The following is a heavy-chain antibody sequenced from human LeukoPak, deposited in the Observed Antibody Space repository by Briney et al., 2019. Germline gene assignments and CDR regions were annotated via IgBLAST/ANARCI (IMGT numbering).Heavy chain of an antibody. CDR2: XIPIXXTA. Sequence: GASVKVSCKASGGTFSXYXXSWVRQAPGQGLEWXXXXIPIXXTAXXXXXXXXXXXXXAXXSTXTAYMELSSLRSEDTAVYYCARVPAVATIGLGWFDPWGQGTLVTVSS. J-gene: IGHJ5*02. V-gene: IGHV1-69*13. D-gene: IGHD5-12*01. CDR3: ARVPAVATIGLGWFDP. CDR1: GGTFSXYX.